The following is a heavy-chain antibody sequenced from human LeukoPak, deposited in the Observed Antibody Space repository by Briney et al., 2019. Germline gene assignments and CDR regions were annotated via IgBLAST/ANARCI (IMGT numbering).Heavy chain of an antibody. CDR1: GFTFSSYS. V-gene: IGHV3-21*01. J-gene: IGHJ4*02. Sequence: GGSLRLSCAASGFTFSSYSMNWVRQAPGKGLEWVSSISSSSYIYYADSVKGRFTISRDNAKNSLYLQMNSLRAEDTAVYYCARESYDFWSGYPNDYWGQGTLVTVSS. CDR2: ISSSSYI. D-gene: IGHD3-3*01. CDR3: ARESYDFWSGYPNDY.